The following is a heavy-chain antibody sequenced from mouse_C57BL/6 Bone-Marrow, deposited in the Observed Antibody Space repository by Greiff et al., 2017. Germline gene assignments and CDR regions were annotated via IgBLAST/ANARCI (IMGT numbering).Heavy chain of an antibody. V-gene: IGHV1-54*01. CDR1: GYAFTNYL. J-gene: IGHJ1*03. Sequence: QVQLQQSGAELVRPGTSVKVSCKASGYAFTNYLIEWVKQRPGQGLEWIGVINPGSGGTNYNEKFKGKATLTADKSSSTAYMQLSSLTSEDSAVYFCAREGVPMSSNDWYFDVWGTGTTVTVSS. D-gene: IGHD2-5*01. CDR3: AREGVPMSSNDWYFDV. CDR2: INPGSGGT.